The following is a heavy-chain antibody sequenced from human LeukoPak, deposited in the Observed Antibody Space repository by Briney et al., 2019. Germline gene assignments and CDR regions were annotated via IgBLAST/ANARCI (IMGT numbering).Heavy chain of an antibody. D-gene: IGHD1-26*01. Sequence: SEALSLTCTVSGYSISSGYYWGWIRQPPGRGREGFGIINNSGSTYYNPSLKSRVTISVDTSKNQFSLKLSSVTAADTAVYYCARGPMGATYDAFDIWGQGTMVTVSS. CDR3: ARGPMGATYDAFDI. V-gene: IGHV4-38-2*02. CDR2: INNSGST. CDR1: GYSISSGYY. J-gene: IGHJ3*02.